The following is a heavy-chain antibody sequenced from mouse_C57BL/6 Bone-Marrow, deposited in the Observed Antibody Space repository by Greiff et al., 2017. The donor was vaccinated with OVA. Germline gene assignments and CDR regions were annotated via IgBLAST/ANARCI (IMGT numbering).Heavy chain of an antibody. CDR3: TRVIYYYGPDYFDC. V-gene: IGHV5-9-1*02. J-gene: IGHJ2*01. D-gene: IGHD1-1*01. CDR2: ISSGGDYI. Sequence: EVKLMESGEGLVKPGGSLKLSCAASGFTFSSYAMSWVRQTPEKRLEWVAYISSGGDYIYYADTVKGRFTISRDNARNTLYLQMSSLKSEDTAMYYCTRVIYYYGPDYFDCWGQGTTLTVSS. CDR1: GFTFSSYA.